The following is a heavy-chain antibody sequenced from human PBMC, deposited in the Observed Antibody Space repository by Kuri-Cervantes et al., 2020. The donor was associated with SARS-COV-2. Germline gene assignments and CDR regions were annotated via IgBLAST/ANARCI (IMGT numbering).Heavy chain of an antibody. CDR2: IGQDGSVK. CDR1: GFTFSTSW. Sequence: GGSLRLSCAAPGFTFSTSWMSWVRQAPGKGLEWVANIGQDGSVKYYVDSAKGRFTISRDNAKNSLYLQMNSLRTDDMAVYYCAIGGNYWHAWGQGTLVTVSS. J-gene: IGHJ5*02. CDR3: AIGGNYWHA. V-gene: IGHV3-7*01. D-gene: IGHD1-1*01.